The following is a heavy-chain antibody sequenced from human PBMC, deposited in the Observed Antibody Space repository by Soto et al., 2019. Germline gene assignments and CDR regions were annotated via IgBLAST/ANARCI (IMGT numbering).Heavy chain of an antibody. J-gene: IGHJ5*02. CDR3: ARVRYCSSTSCYVNWFDP. CDR1: GYSMTGYD. Sequence: ASVKGACKASGYSMTGYDVGWVRQATGQGLEWMGWMNPNSGNTGYAQKFQGRVTMTRNTSISTAYMELSSLRSEDTAVYYCARVRYCSSTSCYVNWFDPWGQGTLVTVSS. V-gene: IGHV1-8*01. CDR2: MNPNSGNT. D-gene: IGHD2-2*01.